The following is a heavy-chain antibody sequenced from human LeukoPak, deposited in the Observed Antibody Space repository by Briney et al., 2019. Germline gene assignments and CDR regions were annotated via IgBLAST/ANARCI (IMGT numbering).Heavy chain of an antibody. CDR3: AKIPQVAIFGVPHFDY. Sequence: PGGSLRLSCAASGFTFSSYAMNWVRQAPGKGLEWVSIISGSGDNTYYPDSVKGRFTISRDNSKNTLYLQMNSLTAEDTAVYYCAKIPQVAIFGVPHFDYWGQGTLVTVSS. CDR2: ISGSGDNT. D-gene: IGHD3-3*01. V-gene: IGHV3-23*01. CDR1: GFTFSSYA. J-gene: IGHJ4*02.